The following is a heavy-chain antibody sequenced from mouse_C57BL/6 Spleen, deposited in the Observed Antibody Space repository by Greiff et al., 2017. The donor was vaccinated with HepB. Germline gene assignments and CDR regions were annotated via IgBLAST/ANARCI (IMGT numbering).Heavy chain of an antibody. J-gene: IGHJ3*01. Sequence: QVQLKESGAELVKPGASVKMSCKASGYTFTSYWITWVKQRPGQGLEWIGDIYPGSGSTNYNEKFKSKATLTVDTSSSTAYMQLSSLTSEDSAVYYCARLSGNSLAYWGQGTLVTVSA. D-gene: IGHD2-1*01. CDR1: GYTFTSYW. CDR3: ARLSGNSLAY. V-gene: IGHV1-55*01. CDR2: IYPGSGST.